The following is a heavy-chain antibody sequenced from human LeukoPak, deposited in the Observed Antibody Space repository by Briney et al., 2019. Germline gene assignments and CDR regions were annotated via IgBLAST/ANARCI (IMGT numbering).Heavy chain of an antibody. Sequence: ASVKVSCKASGYTFINYYMHWVRQAPGQGLEWVGVINPSDITTSYAQKFQGRVTMTRDTSTSTVYMHLSSLRSEDTAVYYCTRQSLTGMPSFDYWGQGTPVTVSS. CDR3: TRQSLTGMPSFDY. D-gene: IGHD1-20*01. CDR1: GYTFINYY. V-gene: IGHV1-46*01. CDR2: INPSDITT. J-gene: IGHJ4*02.